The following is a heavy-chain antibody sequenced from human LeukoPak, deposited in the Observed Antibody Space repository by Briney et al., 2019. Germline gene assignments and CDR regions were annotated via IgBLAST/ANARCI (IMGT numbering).Heavy chain of an antibody. CDR2: MNPNSGNT. Sequence: GASVTVSCTASGYTFTSYDINWVRQATGQGLEWMGWMNPNSGNTGYAQKFQGRVIMTRNTSISTAYMELSSLRSEDTAVYYCARTVVTPRYYYGMDVWGQGTTVTVSS. V-gene: IGHV1-8*01. CDR1: GYTFTSYD. D-gene: IGHD4-23*01. J-gene: IGHJ6*02. CDR3: ARTVVTPRYYYGMDV.